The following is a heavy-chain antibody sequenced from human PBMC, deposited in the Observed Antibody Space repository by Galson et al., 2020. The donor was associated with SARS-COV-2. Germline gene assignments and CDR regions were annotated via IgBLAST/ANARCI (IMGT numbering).Heavy chain of an antibody. CDR1: GYTLTESS. D-gene: IGHD1-7*01. CDR3: ATSTPITGTTGDWFDP. V-gene: IGHV1-24*01. CDR2: FDPEDGET. Sequence: ASVKVSCKVSGYTLTESSMHWVRQAPGKGLEWMGGFDPEDGETIYAQKFQGRVTMTEDTSTDTAYMELSSLRSEDTAVYYCATSTPITGTTGDWFDPWGQGTLVTVSS. J-gene: IGHJ5*02.